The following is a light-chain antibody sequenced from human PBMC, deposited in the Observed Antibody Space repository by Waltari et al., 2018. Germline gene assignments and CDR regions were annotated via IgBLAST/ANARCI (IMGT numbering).Light chain of an antibody. J-gene: IGKJ5*01. CDR1: QSISFN. V-gene: IGKV3-15*01. Sequence: EILMTQSPATLSLSPGERATLSCRASQSISFNLAWYQQRPGQPPRLLIFHASTRATVIPARFSGSGSGTEFTLTIRTLQSEDSGVYYCQQYNVWPPITFGQGTRLEIK. CDR2: HAS. CDR3: QQYNVWPPIT.